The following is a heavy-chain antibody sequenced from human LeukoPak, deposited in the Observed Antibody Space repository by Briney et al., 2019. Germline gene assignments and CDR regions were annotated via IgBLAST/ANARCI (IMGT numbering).Heavy chain of an antibody. CDR3: ARVGALEDYDSSGYFFDY. D-gene: IGHD3-22*01. V-gene: IGHV1-69*13. CDR1: GGTFSSYA. J-gene: IGHJ4*02. CDR2: IIPIFGTA. Sequence: ASVKVSCKASGGTFSSYAISWVRQAPGQGLEWMGGIIPIFGTANYAQKFQGRVTITADESTSTAYMELSSLRSVDTAVYYCARVGALEDYDSSGYFFDYWGQGTLVTVSS.